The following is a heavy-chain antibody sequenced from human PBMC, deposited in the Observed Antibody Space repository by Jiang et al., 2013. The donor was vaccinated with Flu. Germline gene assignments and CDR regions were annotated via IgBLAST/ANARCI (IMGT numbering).Heavy chain of an antibody. Sequence: SGAEVKKPGASVKVSCKASGYTFTTYGISWVRQAPGQGLEWMGWISANNGNTNYARNLQGRVTMTTDTSTSTAYMELRSLRSDDTAVYYCARGPQGTMIVVVTELDYWGQGTLVTVSS. CDR2: ISANNGNT. V-gene: IGHV1-18*01. CDR3: ARGPQGTMIVVVTELDY. CDR1: GYTFTTYG. J-gene: IGHJ4*02. D-gene: IGHD3-22*01.